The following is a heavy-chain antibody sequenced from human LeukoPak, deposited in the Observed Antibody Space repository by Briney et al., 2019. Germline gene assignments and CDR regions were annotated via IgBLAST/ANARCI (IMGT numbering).Heavy chain of an antibody. CDR2: IYYSGST. J-gene: IGHJ2*01. CDR3: ARDSRLGYCSSTSCPGKDFDL. Sequence: SETLSLTCTVSGGSISSYYWSWIRQPPGKGLEWIGYIYYSGSTYYNPSLKSRVTISVDRSKNQFSLKLSSVTAADTAVYYCARDSRLGYCSSTSCPGKDFDLWGRGTLVTVSS. D-gene: IGHD2-2*01. CDR1: GGSISSYY. V-gene: IGHV4-59*12.